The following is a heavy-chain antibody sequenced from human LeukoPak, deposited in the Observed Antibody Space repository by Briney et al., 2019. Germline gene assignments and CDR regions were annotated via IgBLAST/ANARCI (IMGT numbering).Heavy chain of an antibody. D-gene: IGHD3-10*01. CDR3: AGGTTYYYGPNADY. V-gene: IGHV3-20*04. CDR1: GFTFDDYG. J-gene: IGHJ4*02. CDR2: INWNGGST. Sequence: PVGSLRLSCAASGFTFDDYGMSWVRQAPGKGLEWVSGINWNGGSTGYADSVKGRFTISRDNAKNSLYLQMNSLRAEDTALYYCAGGTTYYYGPNADYWGQGTLVTVSS.